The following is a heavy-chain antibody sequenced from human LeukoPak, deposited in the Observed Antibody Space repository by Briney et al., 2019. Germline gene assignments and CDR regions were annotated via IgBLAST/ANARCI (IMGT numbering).Heavy chain of an antibody. V-gene: IGHV3-30-3*01. J-gene: IGHJ4*02. D-gene: IGHD1-1*01. Sequence: RGSLRLSCGASGFTFSSYAMHWVRPAPGKGLEWVAVTSSDGNIKYYADSVKGRFTISRDNSKNALYLQMNSLRGEDTGVYYCARDPVPATARHFDYWGQGTLVTVSS. CDR3: ARDPVPATARHFDY. CDR2: TSSDGNIK. CDR1: GFTFSSYA.